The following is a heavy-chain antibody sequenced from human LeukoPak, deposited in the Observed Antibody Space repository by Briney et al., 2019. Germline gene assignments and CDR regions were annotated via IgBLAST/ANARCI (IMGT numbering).Heavy chain of an antibody. J-gene: IGHJ6*03. CDR2: FVTAGDR. CDR1: GLPSRNSE. CDR3: ARGGSLYDASYYYFLDV. D-gene: IGHD2/OR15-2a*01. V-gene: IGHV3-13*01. Sequence: GGPLNFPCQASGLPSRNSEMNWAGKVSGKGLKWVPAFVTAGDRSYPVSVKGRFTISRENDKNSLFLQMNNLSAGDAAVYYCARGGSLYDASYYYFLDVWGKGTRVTVSS.